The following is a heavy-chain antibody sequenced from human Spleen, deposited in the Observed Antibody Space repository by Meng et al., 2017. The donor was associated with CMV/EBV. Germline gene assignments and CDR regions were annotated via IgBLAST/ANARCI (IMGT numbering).Heavy chain of an antibody. Sequence: MHWVRQAPGKGLEWVAVISYDGSNQYYADSVKGRFTISRDNSKNTLYLQMNSLRAEDTAVYYCARPLAPTYDFWSGYSQGARYGMDVWGQGTTVTVSS. D-gene: IGHD3-3*01. J-gene: IGHJ6*02. CDR2: ISYDGSNQ. CDR3: ARPLAPTYDFWSGYSQGARYGMDV. V-gene: IGHV3-30-3*01.